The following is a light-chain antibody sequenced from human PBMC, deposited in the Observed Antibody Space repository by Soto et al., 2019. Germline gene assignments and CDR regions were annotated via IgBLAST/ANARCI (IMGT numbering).Light chain of an antibody. V-gene: IGLV2-14*01. CDR1: NSDVGRYNY. J-gene: IGLJ2*01. CDR2: DVS. Sequence: QSVLTQPASVSGSPGQSITMSCTGTNSDVGRYNYVSWYQHHPGKAPKLLIYDVSNRPSGVSHRFSGSKSGNTASLTISGLQAEDEADYYCCSYTTSNTVVFGGGTKVTVL. CDR3: CSYTTSNTVV.